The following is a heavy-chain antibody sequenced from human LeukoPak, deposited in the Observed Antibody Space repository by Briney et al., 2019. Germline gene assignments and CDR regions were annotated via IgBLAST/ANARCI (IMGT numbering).Heavy chain of an antibody. V-gene: IGHV1-18*01. J-gene: IGHJ5*02. CDR2: ISAYNGNT. CDR1: GYTFTSYG. D-gene: IGHD3-16*02. CDR3: ARVPYYDYVWGSYPVGNWFDP. Sequence: ASVKVSCKASGYTFTSYGISWVRQAPGQGLEWMGWISAYNGNTNYAQKLQGRVTMTTDTSTSTAYMELRSLRSDDTAVYYCARVPYYDYVWGSYPVGNWFDPWGQGTLVTVSS.